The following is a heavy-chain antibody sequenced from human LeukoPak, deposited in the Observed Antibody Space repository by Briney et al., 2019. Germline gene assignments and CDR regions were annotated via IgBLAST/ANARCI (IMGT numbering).Heavy chain of an antibody. CDR3: ARDHSSGPSGYGMDV. J-gene: IGHJ6*02. CDR2: INPNNGGT. V-gene: IGHV1-2*02. Sequence: ASVKVSCKASGYTFTGYYMHWVRQAPGQGLEWMGWINPNNGGTNYAQKFQGRVTMTRDTSISTAYMELSRLRSDDTAVYYCARDHSSGPSGYGMDVWGQGTTVTVSS. CDR1: GYTFTGYY. D-gene: IGHD6-19*01.